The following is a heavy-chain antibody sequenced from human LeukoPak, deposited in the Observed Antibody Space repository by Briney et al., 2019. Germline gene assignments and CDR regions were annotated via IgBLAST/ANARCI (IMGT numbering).Heavy chain of an antibody. J-gene: IGHJ2*01. CDR1: GGSISSYY. CDR2: IYTSGST. D-gene: IGHD6-19*01. CDR3: ARDSSGWYRPSNWYFDL. Sequence: SETLSLTCTVSGGSISSYYWGWIRQPAGKGLEWIGRIYTSGSTNYNPSLKSRVTMSVDTSKNQFSLKLSSVTAADTAVYYCARDSSGWYRPSNWYFDLWGRGTLVTVSS. V-gene: IGHV4-4*07.